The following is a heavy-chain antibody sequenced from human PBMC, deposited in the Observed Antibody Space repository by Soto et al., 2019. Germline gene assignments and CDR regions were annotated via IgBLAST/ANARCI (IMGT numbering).Heavy chain of an antibody. CDR1: GFSLSTSGMC. CDR2: IDWDDDK. J-gene: IGHJ4*02. Sequence: ASGPTLVNPTQTLTLTCTFSGFSLSTSGMCVSWIRQPPGKALEWLALIDWDDDKYYSTSLKTRLTISKDTSKNQVVLTMTNMDPVDTATYYCARALYYYGSGRIGIDYWGQGTLVTVSS. V-gene: IGHV2-70*01. CDR3: ARALYYYGSGRIGIDY. D-gene: IGHD3-10*01.